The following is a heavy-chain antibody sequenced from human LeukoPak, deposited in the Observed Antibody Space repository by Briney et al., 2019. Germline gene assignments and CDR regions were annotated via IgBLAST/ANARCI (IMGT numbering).Heavy chain of an antibody. D-gene: IGHD3-10*01. Sequence: GGSLRLSCVASGFIFSNYSMNWVRQAPGKGLEWVSYISSSSSTIYYADSVKGRFTLSRDNAKNSLYLQMNSLRAEDTAVYYCARGFTMVRGVIAYWGQGTLVTVSS. CDR2: ISSSSSTI. J-gene: IGHJ4*02. CDR1: GFIFSNYS. V-gene: IGHV3-48*01. CDR3: ARGFTMVRGVIAY.